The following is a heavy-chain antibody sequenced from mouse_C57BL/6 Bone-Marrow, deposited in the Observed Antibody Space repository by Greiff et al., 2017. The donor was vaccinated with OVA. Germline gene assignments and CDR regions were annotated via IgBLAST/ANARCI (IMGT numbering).Heavy chain of an antibody. CDR2: IYPSDSET. Sequence: QVQLQQPGAELVRPGSSVKLSCKASGYTFTSYWMDWVKQRPGQGLEWIGNIYPSDSETHYNQKFKDKATLTVDKSPSTAYMQLSSLTSEDSAVYYCARALLRAMDYWGQGTSVTVSS. CDR3: ARALLRAMDY. J-gene: IGHJ4*01. V-gene: IGHV1-61*01. D-gene: IGHD2-1*01. CDR1: GYTFTSYW.